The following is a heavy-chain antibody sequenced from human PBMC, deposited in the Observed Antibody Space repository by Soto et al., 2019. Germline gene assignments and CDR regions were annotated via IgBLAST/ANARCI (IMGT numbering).Heavy chain of an antibody. J-gene: IGHJ6*02. Sequence: QVQLVQSAAEVKKPGSSVKVSCKASGGTFSSYAISWVRQAPGQGLEWMGGIIPIFGTANYAQKFQGRVTITANEATSTAYMELSSLRSEDTAVYYCARTRIVGATSNYYYGMDVWGQGTTDTVSS. CDR1: GGTFSSYA. V-gene: IGHV1-69*01. D-gene: IGHD1-26*01. CDR3: ARTRIVGATSNYYYGMDV. CDR2: IIPIFGTA.